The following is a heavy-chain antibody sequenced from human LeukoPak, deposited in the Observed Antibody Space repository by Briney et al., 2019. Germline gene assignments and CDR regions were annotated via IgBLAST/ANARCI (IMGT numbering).Heavy chain of an antibody. Sequence: GGSLRLSCAASGFTFSSYEMNWVRQAPGKGLEWVSYISSSGSTIYYADSVKGRFTISRDNAKNSLFLQMNSLRAEDTAVYYCARHRSGGSQDDAFDIWGQGTLVTVSS. V-gene: IGHV3-48*03. J-gene: IGHJ3*02. CDR1: GFTFSSYE. CDR2: ISSSGSTI. D-gene: IGHD2-15*01. CDR3: ARHRSGGSQDDAFDI.